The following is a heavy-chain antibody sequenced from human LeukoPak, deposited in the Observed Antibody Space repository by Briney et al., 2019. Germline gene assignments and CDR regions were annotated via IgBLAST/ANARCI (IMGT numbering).Heavy chain of an antibody. D-gene: IGHD3-22*01. V-gene: IGHV3-23*01. CDR2: ISGSGDST. Sequence: GGSLRLSCAASGFTFSSYAMSWVRQAPGKGLEWVSAISGSGDSTYYADSVKGRFTISRDNSRNTLYLQMNSLRAEDTAVYYCAKGIYHYDTSGYTEWGQGTLVTVSS. CDR3: AKGIYHYDTSGYTE. J-gene: IGHJ4*02. CDR1: GFTFSSYA.